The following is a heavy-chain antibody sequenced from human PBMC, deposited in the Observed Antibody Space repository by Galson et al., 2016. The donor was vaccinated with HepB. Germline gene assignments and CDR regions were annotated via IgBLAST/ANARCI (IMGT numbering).Heavy chain of an antibody. CDR2: ISSDGSRK. D-gene: IGHD3-10*01. CDR1: RSYA. CDR3: ARAGFYGSGIYHYYAMDV. V-gene: IGHV3-30-3*01. Sequence: RSYAFHWVRRAPGKGLEWVAVISSDGSRKYYADSVKGRFTISRDTSKNTLFLQMDSLRAEDTAVYYCARAGFYGSGIYHYYAMDVWGQGTTVTVSS. J-gene: IGHJ6*02.